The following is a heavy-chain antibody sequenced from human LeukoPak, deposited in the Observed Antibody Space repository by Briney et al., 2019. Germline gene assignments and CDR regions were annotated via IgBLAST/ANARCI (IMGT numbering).Heavy chain of an antibody. CDR3: ARGSVLSKYSATNWFDP. J-gene: IGHJ5*02. CDR1: GGSISSGNYY. V-gene: IGHV4-61*02. Sequence: PSQTLSLTCTVSGGSISSGNYYWSWIRQPAGKGLEWIGRIHTSGSTNYNPYLKSRVTISVDTSKNQFALKLSSVTAADTAVYYCARGSVLSKYSATNWFDPWGQGTLVTVSS. D-gene: IGHD2-15*01. CDR2: IHTSGST.